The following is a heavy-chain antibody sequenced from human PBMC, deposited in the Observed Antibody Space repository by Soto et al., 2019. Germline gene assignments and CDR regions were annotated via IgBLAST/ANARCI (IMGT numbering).Heavy chain of an antibody. D-gene: IGHD3-3*01. Sequence: LSLTCTVSGGSIGYHYWTWIRQSPEKGLECIGTVYYSGGAHYNPSLESRATISIDTPKNKFFLNLTSVTTADTAVYYRARTAGTSTTFWSGYAFDVWGQGTKVTVSS. J-gene: IGHJ3*01. CDR1: GGSIGYHY. CDR3: ARTAGTSTTFWSGYAFDV. CDR2: VYYSGGA. V-gene: IGHV4-59*11.